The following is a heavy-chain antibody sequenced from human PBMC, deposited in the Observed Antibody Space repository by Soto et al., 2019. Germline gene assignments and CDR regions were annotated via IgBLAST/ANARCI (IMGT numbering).Heavy chain of an antibody. Sequence: QVQLVQSGAEVKKPGSSVKVSCKASGGTFSSYAISWVRQAPGQGLEWMGGIIPIFGTANYAQKFQGRVTITADESTGTAYMELSSLRSEDTAVYYCARAPHCISTGCYGGTQYGMDVWGQGTTVTVSS. CDR1: GGTFSSYA. V-gene: IGHV1-69*12. J-gene: IGHJ6*02. D-gene: IGHD2-2*01. CDR2: IIPIFGTA. CDR3: ARAPHCISTGCYGGTQYGMDV.